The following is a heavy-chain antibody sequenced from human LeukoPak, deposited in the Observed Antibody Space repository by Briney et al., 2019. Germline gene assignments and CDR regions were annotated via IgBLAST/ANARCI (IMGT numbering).Heavy chain of an antibody. CDR2: ISASGGST. CDR3: AKSLHGSGSYYNY. D-gene: IGHD3-10*01. Sequence: GGSLRLSCAASGFTFSSYAMTWVRQAPGKGLEWVSAISASGGSTYYADSVKGRFTISRDNSKNTLYLQMNSLRAEDTALYYCAKSLHGSGSYYNYWGQGTLVTVSS. V-gene: IGHV3-23*01. J-gene: IGHJ4*02. CDR1: GFTFSSYA.